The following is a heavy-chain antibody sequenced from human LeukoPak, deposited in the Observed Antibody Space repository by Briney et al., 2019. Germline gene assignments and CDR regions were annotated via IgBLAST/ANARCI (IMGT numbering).Heavy chain of an antibody. CDR1: GYSISSDYY. J-gene: IGHJ4*02. CDR3: ARDRGRSSSSASDY. V-gene: IGHV4-38-2*02. D-gene: IGHD6-6*01. Sequence: SETLSLTCTVSGYSISSDYYWGWIRQPPGKGLEWIGTIYHSGSTYYNPSPKSRVTISVDTSKNQFSLKLSSVTAADTAVYYCARDRGRSSSSASDYWGQGTLVTVSS. CDR2: IYHSGST.